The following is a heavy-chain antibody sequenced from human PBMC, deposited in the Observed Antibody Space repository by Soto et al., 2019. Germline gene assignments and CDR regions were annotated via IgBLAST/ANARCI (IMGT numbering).Heavy chain of an antibody. D-gene: IGHD3-10*01. Sequence: LSLTCAVSGGSISSGGYSWSWIRQPPGKGLEWIGYIYYSGSTYYNPSLKSRVTISVDTSKNQFSQKLSSVTAADTAVYYCARDVGYYGSGSYYNRYYYYGMDVWGQGTTVTVSS. CDR2: IYYSGST. CDR1: GGSISSGGYS. J-gene: IGHJ6*02. V-gene: IGHV4-31*11. CDR3: ARDVGYYGSGSYYNRYYYYGMDV.